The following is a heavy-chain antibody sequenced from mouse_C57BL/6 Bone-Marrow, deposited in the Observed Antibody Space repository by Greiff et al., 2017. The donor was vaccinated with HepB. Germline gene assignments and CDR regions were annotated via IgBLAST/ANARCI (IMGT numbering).Heavy chain of an antibody. J-gene: IGHJ4*01. Sequence: EVQRVESGGGLVKPGGSLKLSCAASGFTFSSYAMSWVRQTPEKRLEWVATISDGGSYTYYPDNVKGRFTISRDNAKNNLYLQMSHLKSEDTAMYYCARAPYGRYAMDYWGQGTSVTVSS. V-gene: IGHV5-4*01. CDR1: GFTFSSYA. CDR3: ARAPYGRYAMDY. CDR2: ISDGGSYT. D-gene: IGHD1-1*01.